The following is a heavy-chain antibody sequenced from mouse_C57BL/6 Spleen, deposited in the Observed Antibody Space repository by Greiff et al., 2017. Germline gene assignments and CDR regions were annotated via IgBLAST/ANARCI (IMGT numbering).Heavy chain of an antibody. D-gene: IGHD2-3*01. CDR2: INPNNGGT. J-gene: IGHJ3*01. Sequence: VQLQQSGPELVKPGASVKIPCKASGYTFTDYNMDWVKQSHGKSLEWIGDINPNNGGTIYNQKFKGKATLTVVKSSSTAYMELRSLTSEDTAVYYCARGGGGYYEFAYWGQGTLVTVSA. CDR1: GYTFTDYN. CDR3: ARGGGGYYEFAY. V-gene: IGHV1-18*01.